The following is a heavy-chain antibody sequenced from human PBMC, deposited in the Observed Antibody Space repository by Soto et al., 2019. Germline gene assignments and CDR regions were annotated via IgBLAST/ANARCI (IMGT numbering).Heavy chain of an antibody. CDR2: ISGSGGST. CDR1: GFTFSSYA. D-gene: IGHD3-22*01. J-gene: IGHJ3*02. Sequence: GGSLRLSCAASGFTFSSYAMSWVRQAPGKGLEWVSAISGSGGSTYYADSVKGRFTISRDNSKNTRYLQMNSLRAEDTAVYYCAKSASGYYDSSGYDAFDIWGQGTMVTVSS. V-gene: IGHV3-23*01. CDR3: AKSASGYYDSSGYDAFDI.